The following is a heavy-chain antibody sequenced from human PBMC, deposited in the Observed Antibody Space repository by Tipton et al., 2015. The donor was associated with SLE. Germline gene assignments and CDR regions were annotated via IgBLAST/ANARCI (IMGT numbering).Heavy chain of an antibody. D-gene: IGHD3-3*01. V-gene: IGHV3-21*03. Sequence: SLRLSCAASGFTFSSYSMNWVRQAPEKGLEWVSSISSSSSYIYYADSVRGRFTISRDNAKNSLYLQMNSLRAEDTAAYYCARAWSGGVGYYFDYWGQGTLVTVSS. CDR2: ISSSSSYI. CDR3: ARAWSGGVGYYFDY. CDR1: GFTFSSYS. J-gene: IGHJ4*02.